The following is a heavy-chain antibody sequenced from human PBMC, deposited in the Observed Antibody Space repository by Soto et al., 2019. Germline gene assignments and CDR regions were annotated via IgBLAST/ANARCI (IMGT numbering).Heavy chain of an antibody. CDR2: RYYSEST. J-gene: IGHJ5*02. D-gene: IGHD2-15*01. V-gene: IGHV4-31*03. CDR1: GCSIATGGYY. Sequence: SLSLTCPVSGCSIATGGYYWSWIRQLPGKGLEWIGHRYYSESTYYNPSLKSRVSISLDTSKNQFSLKLSFVTAADTAMYYCARTKCSGGSCYSWSLDLWGQGTPVTVSS. CDR3: ARTKCSGGSCYSWSLDL.